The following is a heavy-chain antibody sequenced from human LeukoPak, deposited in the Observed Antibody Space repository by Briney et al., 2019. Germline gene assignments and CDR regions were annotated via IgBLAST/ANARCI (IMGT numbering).Heavy chain of an antibody. CDR1: GFTFSSYG. Sequence: PGRSLRLSCAASGFTFSSYGMHWVRQAPGKGLEWVAVIWYDGSNKYYADSVKGRFTISRDNSKNTLYLQMNSLRAEDTAVYYCAKDSPVATRWGQGTLVTVSS. CDR3: AKDSPVATR. V-gene: IGHV3-33*06. J-gene: IGHJ4*02. D-gene: IGHD2-15*01. CDR2: IWYDGSNK.